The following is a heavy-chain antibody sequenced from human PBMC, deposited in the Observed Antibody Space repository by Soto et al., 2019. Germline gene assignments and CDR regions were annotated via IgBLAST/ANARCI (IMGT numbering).Heavy chain of an antibody. CDR1: GGSISSVGYS. J-gene: IGHJ4*02. D-gene: IGHD3-10*01. V-gene: IGHV4-30-2*01. Sequence: PSQTLSLTCAVSGGSISSVGYSRSWIRQPPGKGLEWIGYIYHSGSTYYNPSLKSRVTISVDRSKNQFSLKLSSVTAADTAVYYCARGPPFGYWGQGTLVTVSS. CDR3: ARGPPFGY. CDR2: IYHSGST.